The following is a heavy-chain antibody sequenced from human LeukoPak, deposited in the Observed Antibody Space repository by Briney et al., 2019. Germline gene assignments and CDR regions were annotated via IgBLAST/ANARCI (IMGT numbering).Heavy chain of an antibody. CDR1: GFIFNNYA. Sequence: GVSLRLSCAASGFIFNNYAMSWVRQAPGKGLKWVSSISGTGATTYYADSVKGRFAISRDNSKNTLHLQMSSLRAEDTAVYYCAKDQRFGDLDDYRGQGTLVTVSS. CDR3: AKDQRFGDLDDY. D-gene: IGHD3-10*01. CDR2: ISGTGATT. V-gene: IGHV3-23*01. J-gene: IGHJ4*02.